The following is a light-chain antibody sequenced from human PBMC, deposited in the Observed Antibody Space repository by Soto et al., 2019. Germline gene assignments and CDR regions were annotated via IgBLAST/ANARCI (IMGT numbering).Light chain of an antibody. CDR1: QTISSW. CDR2: KAS. V-gene: IGKV1-5*03. J-gene: IGKJ1*01. CDR3: QHYNSSSEA. Sequence: DIQRTQSPSTLSGSVGDRVTITCRASQTISSWLAWYQQKPGKAPKLLIYKASTLKSGVPSRFSGIGSGTELTLTISSLQPDDFATYYCQHYNSSSEAFGQGTKVDI.